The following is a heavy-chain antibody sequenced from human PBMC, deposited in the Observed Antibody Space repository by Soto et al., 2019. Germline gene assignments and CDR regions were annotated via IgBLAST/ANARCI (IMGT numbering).Heavy chain of an antibody. V-gene: IGHV4-59*01. CDR3: ARGTDSSGYYPFDY. Sequence: PSETLSVTCTVSGGSISSYYWSWIRQPPGKGLEWIGYIYYSGSTNYNPSLKSRVTISVDTSKNQFSLKLSSVTAADTAVYYCARGTDSSGYYPFDYWGQGTLVTVSS. CDR1: GGSISSYY. CDR2: IYYSGST. J-gene: IGHJ4*02. D-gene: IGHD3-22*01.